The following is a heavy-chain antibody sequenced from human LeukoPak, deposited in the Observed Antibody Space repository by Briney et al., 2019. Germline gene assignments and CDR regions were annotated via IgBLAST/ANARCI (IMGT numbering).Heavy chain of an antibody. V-gene: IGHV4-59*08. Sequence: SETLSLTCIVSGGSISSYYWSWIRQPPGNGLEWIGYIYYSGSTNYNPSLKSRVTISVDTSKNQFSLKLSSVTAADTAVYYCARLNYGDYVPNWFDPWGQGTLVTVSS. J-gene: IGHJ5*02. CDR2: IYYSGST. CDR1: GGSISSYY. CDR3: ARLNYGDYVPNWFDP. D-gene: IGHD4-17*01.